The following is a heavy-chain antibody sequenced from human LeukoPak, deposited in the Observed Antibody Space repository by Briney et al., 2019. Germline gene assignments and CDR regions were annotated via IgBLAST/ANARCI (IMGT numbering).Heavy chain of an antibody. V-gene: IGHV3-21*01. J-gene: IGHJ3*02. CDR3: ARKRITIFGVALGGAFDI. Sequence: GGSLRLSCAASGFTFSSYSMNWVRQAPGKGLEWVSSISSSSSYIYYADSVKGRFTISRDNAKNSLYLQMNSLRAEDTAVYYCARKRITIFGVALGGAFDIWGQGTMVTVSS. D-gene: IGHD3-3*01. CDR2: ISSSSSYI. CDR1: GFTFSSYS.